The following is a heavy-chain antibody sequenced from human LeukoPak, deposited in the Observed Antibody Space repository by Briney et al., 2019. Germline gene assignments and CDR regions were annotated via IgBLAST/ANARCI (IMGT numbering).Heavy chain of an antibody. Sequence: ASVKVSCKASGYTFTGYYMHWVRQAPGQGLEWMGWINPNSGGTNYAQKFQGRVTMTRDTSISTAYMELSRLRSDDTAVYYCARERTRYGGNDLDYWGQGTLVTVSS. J-gene: IGHJ4*02. D-gene: IGHD4-23*01. CDR2: INPNSGGT. CDR1: GYTFTGYY. CDR3: ARERTRYGGNDLDY. V-gene: IGHV1-2*02.